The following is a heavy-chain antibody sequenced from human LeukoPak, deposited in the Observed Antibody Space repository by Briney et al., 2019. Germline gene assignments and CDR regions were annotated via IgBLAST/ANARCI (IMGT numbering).Heavy chain of an antibody. D-gene: IGHD3-9*01. CDR1: GYTFTSYA. CDR2: INPDTGGT. J-gene: IGHJ4*02. CDR3: ARDWLLRYSQGGFDY. V-gene: IGHV1-2*02. Sequence: ASVKVSCKASGYTFTSYAMNWVRQAPGQGLEWMGWINPDTGGTDYAQKFQGRVTMTTDTSISTAYMELSRLISDDTAVYYCARDWLLRYSQGGFDYWGQGTLVTVSS.